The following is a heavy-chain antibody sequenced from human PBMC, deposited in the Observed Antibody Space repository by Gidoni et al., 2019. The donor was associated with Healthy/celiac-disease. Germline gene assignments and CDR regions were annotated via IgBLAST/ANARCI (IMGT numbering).Heavy chain of an antibody. D-gene: IGHD6-13*01. CDR1: GGSISSGDYY. J-gene: IGHJ5*02. Sequence: QVQLQESGPGLVKPSQTLSLTCTVSGGSISSGDYYWSWIRQPPGKGLEWIGSIYYSGSTYYNPSLKSRVTISVDTSKNQFSLKLSSVTAADTAVYYCARDFRYSSSWTNWFDPWGQGTLVTVSS. CDR3: ARDFRYSSSWTNWFDP. CDR2: IYYSGST. V-gene: IGHV4-30-4*01.